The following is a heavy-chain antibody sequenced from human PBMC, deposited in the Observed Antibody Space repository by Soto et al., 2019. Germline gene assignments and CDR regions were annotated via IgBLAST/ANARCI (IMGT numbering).Heavy chain of an antibody. Sequence: EVQLLESGGGLVQPGGSLRLSCEASGFSFSSYAMRWVRQAPGKGLEWVAVTSGSGGSTYYGDSVKGRFTITRDKSKNSLYLQRNGLRAEDTAEYYCAKGRLEWELVRAFDIRGQGTMVTVSS. J-gene: IGHJ3*02. V-gene: IGHV3-23*01. D-gene: IGHD1-26*01. CDR1: GFSFSSYA. CDR2: TSGSGGST. CDR3: AKGRLEWELVRAFDI.